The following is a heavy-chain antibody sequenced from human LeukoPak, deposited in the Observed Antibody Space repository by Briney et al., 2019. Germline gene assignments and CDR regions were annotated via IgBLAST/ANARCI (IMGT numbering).Heavy chain of an antibody. Sequence: PGGSLRLSCAASGFTFSSYAMHWVRRAPGKGLEWVAVISYDGSNKYYADSVKGRFTISRDNSKNTLYLQMNSLRAEDTAVYYCARDRGIQLWEVQYYFDYWGQGTLVTVSS. CDR2: ISYDGSNK. J-gene: IGHJ4*02. V-gene: IGHV3-30*04. CDR1: GFTFSSYA. D-gene: IGHD5-18*01. CDR3: ARDRGIQLWEVQYYFDY.